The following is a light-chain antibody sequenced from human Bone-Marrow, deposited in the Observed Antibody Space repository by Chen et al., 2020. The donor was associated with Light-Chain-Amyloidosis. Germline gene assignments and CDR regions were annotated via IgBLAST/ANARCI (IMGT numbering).Light chain of an antibody. CDR2: RDT. Sequence: SYELTQPPSVSVSPGQTARITCSGDDLPTKYAYWYQQKPGQAPVLVIHRDTERPSGISERFSCSSSGTTATLTLSGVQAEDEAGYHCQSADSSGTYEVIFGGGTKLTVL. J-gene: IGLJ2*01. CDR1: DLPTKY. CDR3: QSADSSGTYEVI. V-gene: IGLV3-25*03.